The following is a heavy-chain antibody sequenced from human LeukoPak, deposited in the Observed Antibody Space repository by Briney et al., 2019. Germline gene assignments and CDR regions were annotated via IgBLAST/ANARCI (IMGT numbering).Heavy chain of an antibody. Sequence: GESLQISCKGSGYSFTSYWIGWVRQMPGKGLEWMGIIYPGDSDTRYSPSFQGQVTISADKSISTAYLQWSSLKASDTAMYYCARHTNSDILTGYSSAAFDIWGQGTMVTVSS. CDR1: GYSFTSYW. CDR3: ARHTNSDILTGYSSAAFDI. J-gene: IGHJ3*02. D-gene: IGHD3-9*01. CDR2: IYPGDSDT. V-gene: IGHV5-51*01.